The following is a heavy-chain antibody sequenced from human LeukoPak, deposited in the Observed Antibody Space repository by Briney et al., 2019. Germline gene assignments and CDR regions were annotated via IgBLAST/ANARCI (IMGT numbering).Heavy chain of an antibody. CDR1: GFTFHTYW. V-gene: IGHV3-23*01. CDR3: AKDLAKGEGY. CDR2: ISGSGGST. J-gene: IGHJ4*02. D-gene: IGHD1-26*01. Sequence: GGSLRLSCAASGFTFHTYWMNWVRQAPGKGLEWVSAISGSGGSTYYADSVKGRFTISRDNSKNTLYLQMNSLRAEDTAVYYCAKDLAKGEGYWGQGTLVTVSS.